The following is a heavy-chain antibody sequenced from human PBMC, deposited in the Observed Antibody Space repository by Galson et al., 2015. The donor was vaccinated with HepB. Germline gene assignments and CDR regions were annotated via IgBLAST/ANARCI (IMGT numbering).Heavy chain of an antibody. CDR1: GFTVSSNY. V-gene: IGHV3-66*01. D-gene: IGHD5-18*01. J-gene: IGHJ6*02. CDR2: IYSGGNT. CDR3: ARTPYDVDTAMDYYYYGMDV. Sequence: SLRLSCAASGFTVSSNYMSWVRQAPGKGLEWVSVIYSGGNTYYTDSVKGRFTISRDTSKNTLYLQMNSLRAEDTAVYYCARTPYDVDTAMDYYYYGMDVWGQGTTVTVSS.